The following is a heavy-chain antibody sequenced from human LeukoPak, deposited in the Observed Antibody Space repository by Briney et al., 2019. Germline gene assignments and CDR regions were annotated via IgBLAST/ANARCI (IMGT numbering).Heavy chain of an antibody. D-gene: IGHD3-9*01. CDR1: GGSVSSGSYY. J-gene: IGHJ4*02. CDR3: ARDVRTINVLTGYYRPYYFDY. CDR2: IYHTGST. V-gene: IGHV4-61*01. Sequence: SETLSLTCTVSGGSVSSGSYYWSWIRQPPGKGLEWIGHIYHTGSTNYNPSLKSRVTISLDTSKNQFSLKLTSVSAADTAIYYCARDVRTINVLTGYYRPYYFDYWGQGTLVTVSS.